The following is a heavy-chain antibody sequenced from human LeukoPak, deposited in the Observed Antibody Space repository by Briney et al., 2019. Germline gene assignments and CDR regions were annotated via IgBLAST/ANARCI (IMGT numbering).Heavy chain of an antibody. Sequence: SETLSLTCAVYGGSFSDYYWSWIRQPPGKGLEWIGEINHSGRTNYNPSLKSRVTISVDTSKKQFSLKLSSVTAADTAVYYCARDRYGLLDYWGQGTLVTVSS. CDR2: INHSGRT. CDR1: GGSFSDYY. J-gene: IGHJ4*02. D-gene: IGHD5-18*01. CDR3: ARDRYGLLDY. V-gene: IGHV4-34*01.